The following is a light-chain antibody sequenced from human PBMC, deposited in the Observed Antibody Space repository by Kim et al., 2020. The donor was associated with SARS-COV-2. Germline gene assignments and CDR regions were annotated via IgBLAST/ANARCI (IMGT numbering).Light chain of an antibody. CDR2: YDS. CDR1: NIGSKS. J-gene: IGLJ3*02. Sequence: APGKTARITCGGNNIGSKSVLWYQQKPGQAPVLVIYYDSDRHSGIPERFSGSNSGNTATLTISRVEAGDEADYYCQVWDSSSDHPVFGGGTQLTVL. V-gene: IGLV3-21*04. CDR3: QVWDSSSDHPV.